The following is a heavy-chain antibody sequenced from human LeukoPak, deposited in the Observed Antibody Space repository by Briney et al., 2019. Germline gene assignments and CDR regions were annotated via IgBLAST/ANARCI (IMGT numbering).Heavy chain of an antibody. Sequence: KPGGSLRLSCAASGFTFSDYYMSWIRQAPGKGLEWVSYISSSGSTIYYADSVKGRFTISRDNSKNTLYLQMNSLRAEDTAVYYCAKLQGVSPRDYWGQGTLVTVSS. CDR3: AKLQGVSPRDY. CDR1: GFTFSDYY. D-gene: IGHD3-3*01. J-gene: IGHJ4*02. CDR2: ISSSGSTI. V-gene: IGHV3-11*01.